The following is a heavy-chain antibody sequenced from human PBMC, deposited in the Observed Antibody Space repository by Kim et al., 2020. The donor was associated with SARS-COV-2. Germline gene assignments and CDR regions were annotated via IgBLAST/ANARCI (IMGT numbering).Heavy chain of an antibody. CDR1: GFTFSNYW. V-gene: IGHV3-7*03. D-gene: IGHD1-20*01. CDR3: ARDVGLGIYDY. Sequence: GGSLRLSCTVPGFTFSNYWMSWVRQTPGKGMELVTNIKEDGSHKNYVDSVKGRFTISRDNAKNSLYLQMDNLRGEDTAIYYCARDVGLGIYDYWGQGTVVGVFS. J-gene: IGHJ4*02. CDR2: IKEDGSHK.